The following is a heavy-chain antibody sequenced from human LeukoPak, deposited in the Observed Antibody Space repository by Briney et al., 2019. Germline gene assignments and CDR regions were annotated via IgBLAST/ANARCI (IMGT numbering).Heavy chain of an antibody. J-gene: IGHJ4*02. CDR3: AKAGGSYPLRYYFDY. Sequence: GGSLRLSCAASGFTFSSYAMSWVRQAPGKGLEWVSAISGSGGSTYYADSVKGRFTISRDNSKNTLYQQMNSLRAEDTAVYYCAKAGGSYPLRYYFDYWGQGTLVTVSS. CDR1: GFTFSSYA. V-gene: IGHV3-23*01. CDR2: ISGSGGST. D-gene: IGHD1-26*01.